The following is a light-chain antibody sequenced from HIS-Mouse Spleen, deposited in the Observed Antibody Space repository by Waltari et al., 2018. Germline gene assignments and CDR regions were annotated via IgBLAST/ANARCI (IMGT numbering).Light chain of an antibody. CDR1: KSGEKY. Sequence: SYELTQPPSVSVSPGQTASIPCSGDKSGEKYACWYQQKPGQSPVLVIYQDSKRPSGIPERFSGSNSGNTATLTISGTQAMDEADYYCQAWDSSTAVFGTGTKVTVL. V-gene: IGLV3-1*01. J-gene: IGLJ1*01. CDR2: QDS. CDR3: QAWDSSTAV.